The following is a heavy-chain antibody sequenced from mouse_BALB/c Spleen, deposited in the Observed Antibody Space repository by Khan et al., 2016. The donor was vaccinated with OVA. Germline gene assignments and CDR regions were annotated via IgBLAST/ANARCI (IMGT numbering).Heavy chain of an antibody. V-gene: IGHV1-4*01. CDR2: INPSNDYS. D-gene: IGHD1-1*01. J-gene: IGHJ3*01. CDR1: GYIFTNYM. Sequence: QVQLKQSGAELARPGASVKMSCKASGYIFTNYMMHWVKQRPGQGLEWIGDINPSNDYSNYNQNFKDKATLTADKSSSTAYMQLSSLTSEASAVYYCARGGYGSFGFWGQGTLVTVSA. CDR3: ARGGYGSFGF.